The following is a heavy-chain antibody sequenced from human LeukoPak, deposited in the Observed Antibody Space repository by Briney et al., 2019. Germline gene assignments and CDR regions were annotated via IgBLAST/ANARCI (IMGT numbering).Heavy chain of an antibody. CDR2: IGPNGDT. V-gene: IGHV3-13*01. CDR1: GFTFSTSD. D-gene: IGHD3-10*01. Sequence: GGSLRLSCAASGFTFSTSDMHWVRQATGKGLEWVSAIGPNGDTYYPGSVKGRFTISRENAKNSLYLQMNSLRVGDTAVYYRARAIPARRGENWFDSWGQGTLVTVSS. CDR3: ARAIPARRGENWFDS. J-gene: IGHJ5*01.